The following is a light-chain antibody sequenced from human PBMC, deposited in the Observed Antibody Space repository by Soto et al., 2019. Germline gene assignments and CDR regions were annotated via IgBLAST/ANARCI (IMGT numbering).Light chain of an antibody. Sequence: EIVLTQSPGTLSLSPGERATLSCRASQSVSSSYLAWYQQKPGQAPRLLIYAASSRATGIPDRFSGSGSGTDFTLTIXXXXPEDFAVYYCQQYGXXKTFGQGTKVEIK. V-gene: IGKV3-20*01. CDR1: QSVSSSY. J-gene: IGKJ1*01. CDR2: AAS. CDR3: QQYGXXKT.